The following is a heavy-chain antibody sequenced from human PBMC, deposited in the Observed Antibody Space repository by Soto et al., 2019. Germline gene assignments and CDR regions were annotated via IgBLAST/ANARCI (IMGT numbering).Heavy chain of an antibody. V-gene: IGHV1-69*01. J-gene: IGHJ6*02. D-gene: IGHD2-2*02. CDR2: IIPIFGTA. Sequence: QVQLVQSGAEVKKPGSSVKVSSKASGGTFSSYASSWVRQAPGQGLEWMGGIIPIFGTANYAQKFQGRVTITADESTSTAYMELSSLRSEDTAVYYCATEVCSSTSCYTNYYGMDVWGQGTTVTVSS. CDR1: GGTFSSYA. CDR3: ATEVCSSTSCYTNYYGMDV.